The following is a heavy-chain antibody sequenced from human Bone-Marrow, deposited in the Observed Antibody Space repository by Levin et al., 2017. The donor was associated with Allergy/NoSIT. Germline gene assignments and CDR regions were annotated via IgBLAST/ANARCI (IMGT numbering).Heavy chain of an antibody. V-gene: IGHV4-30-2*06. CDR2: IYNIGNP. CDR3: ARKSGSEFDY. Sequence: SETLSLTCAVSGDSISTGHYTWSWIRQSPGKGLEWIGYIYNIGNPYYNPSLKSRATISVDTSRNHFSLMLRAMSAADTAVYFCARKSGSEFDYWGQGILVTVSS. J-gene: IGHJ4*02. D-gene: IGHD1-26*01. CDR1: GDSISTGHYT.